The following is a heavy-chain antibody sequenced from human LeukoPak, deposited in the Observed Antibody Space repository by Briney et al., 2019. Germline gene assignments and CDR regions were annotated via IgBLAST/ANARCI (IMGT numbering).Heavy chain of an antibody. V-gene: IGHV5-51*01. CDR1: VYSFTSYW. Sequence: GESLQISCKGSVYSFTSYWIAWVGQMPGKGREWMGIIYPVDSDTRYTPSFQGQVTISAHTSISTDYLQLSSLKASDTAMYDCARQGSCSSTSCQGDYYYYMDVWGKGTTVTVSS. J-gene: IGHJ6*03. D-gene: IGHD2-2*01. CDR3: ARQGSCSSTSCQGDYYYYMDV. CDR2: IYPVDSDT.